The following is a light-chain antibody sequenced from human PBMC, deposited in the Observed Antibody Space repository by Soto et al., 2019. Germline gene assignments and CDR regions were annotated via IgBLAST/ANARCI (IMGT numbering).Light chain of an antibody. V-gene: IGLV1-44*01. J-gene: IGLJ3*02. Sequence: QSVLTQPPSASGTPGQRVTISCSGSSSNIGRNTVNWYQQFPGTAPQLLIYGNNQRPSGVPDRFYGSKSGTSASLAINGLRSEDEADYYCAAWDESLSGPVFGGGTKLTVL. CDR1: SSNIGRNT. CDR3: AAWDESLSGPV. CDR2: GNN.